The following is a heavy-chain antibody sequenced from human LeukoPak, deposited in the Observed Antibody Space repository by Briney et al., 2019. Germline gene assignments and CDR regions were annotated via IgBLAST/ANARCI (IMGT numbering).Heavy chain of an antibody. V-gene: IGHV3-23*01. J-gene: IGHJ4*02. CDR2: ISDNAYTT. D-gene: IGHD3-22*01. CDR1: GFTFSSYA. Sequence: GGSLRLSCAASGFTFSSYAMSWVRQAPGKGLEWVSSISDNAYTTYYADSVRGRFTISRDNSKNTLYLQMIGLRAEDTAAYSCAKYYYDSSGYYDAAPLDSWGQGTLVTVFS. CDR3: AKYYYDSSGYYDAAPLDS.